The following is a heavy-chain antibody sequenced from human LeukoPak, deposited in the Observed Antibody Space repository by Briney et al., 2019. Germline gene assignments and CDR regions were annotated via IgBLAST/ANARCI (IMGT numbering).Heavy chain of an antibody. D-gene: IGHD6-13*01. CDR3: ARGYSSSWYPYYYYYMDV. V-gene: IGHV4-59*01. Sequence: SETLSLTCTVSGGSISSYYWSWIRQPPGKGLEWIGYIYYSGSTNYNPSLKSRVTISVDTSKNQFSLKLSSVTAADTAVYYCARGYSSSWYPYYYYYMDVWGKGTTVTVSS. CDR2: IYYSGST. J-gene: IGHJ6*03. CDR1: GGSISSYY.